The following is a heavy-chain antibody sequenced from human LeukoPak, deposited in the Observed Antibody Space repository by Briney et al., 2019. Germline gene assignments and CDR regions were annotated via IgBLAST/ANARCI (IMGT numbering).Heavy chain of an antibody. V-gene: IGHV1-2*02. Sequence: ASVKVSCKASGYTFTGYYMDWVRQAPGQGLEWMGWINPKSGGTNYAQKFQGRVSMTRDTSISTAYMELSRLRSDDTAVYYCARVPRLEYYDSSGYQEYWGQGTLVTVAS. D-gene: IGHD3-22*01. J-gene: IGHJ4*02. CDR2: INPKSGGT. CDR3: ARVPRLEYYDSSGYQEY. CDR1: GYTFTGYY.